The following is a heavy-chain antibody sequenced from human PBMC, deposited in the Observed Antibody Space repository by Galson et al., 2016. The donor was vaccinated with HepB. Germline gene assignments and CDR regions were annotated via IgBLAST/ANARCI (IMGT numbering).Heavy chain of an antibody. CDR1: GFAFSSYP. CDR2: ISNVGNHQ. CDR3: AREVTVVHGADWLDP. J-gene: IGHJ5*02. Sequence: SLRLSCAASGFAFSSYPIHWVRQAPGKGLEWVAVISNVGNHQYTDSVKGRFTISRDNSKNTVHLYMNGLRTEDTAVYYCAREVTVVHGADWLDPWGQGTLVTVSS. D-gene: IGHD3-10*01. V-gene: IGHV3-30-3*01.